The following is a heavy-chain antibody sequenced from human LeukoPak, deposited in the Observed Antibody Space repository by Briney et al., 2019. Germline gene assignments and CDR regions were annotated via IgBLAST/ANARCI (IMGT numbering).Heavy chain of an antibody. CDR3: ARARGQWLVHDKFDY. Sequence: SETLSLTCAVYGGSFSSYYWSWIRQPPGKGLEWIGEINHSGSTNYNASLTSRVTISGDTSKNQFSLKLSSVTAADTAVYYCARARGQWLVHDKFDYWGQGTLVTVSS. J-gene: IGHJ4*02. CDR2: INHSGST. CDR1: GGSFSSYY. V-gene: IGHV4-34*01. D-gene: IGHD6-19*01.